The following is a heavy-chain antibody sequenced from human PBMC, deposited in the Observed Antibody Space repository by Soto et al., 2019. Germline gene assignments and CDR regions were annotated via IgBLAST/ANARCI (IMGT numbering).Heavy chain of an antibody. V-gene: IGHV4-59*01. Sequence: PSETLSLACTFSVGSISSYYWSWIRQPPGKGLEWIGYIYYSGSTNYNPSLKSRVTISVDTSKNQFSLKLSSVTAADTAVYYCARDLGRNSSSWCAPGYWGQGTLVTVSS. J-gene: IGHJ4*02. D-gene: IGHD6-13*01. CDR2: IYYSGST. CDR3: ARDLGRNSSSWCAPGY. CDR1: VGSISSYY.